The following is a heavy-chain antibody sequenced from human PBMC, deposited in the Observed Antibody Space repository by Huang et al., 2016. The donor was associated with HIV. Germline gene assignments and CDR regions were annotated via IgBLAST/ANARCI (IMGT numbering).Heavy chain of an antibody. CDR3: AKIPPLHANLATSGPGPVDY. V-gene: IGHV3-30*02. CDR1: GLTFATYG. Sequence: QVQLVESGGGVVQPGGSLRLSCAASGLTFATYGMHWVRQAQGKGLEWGPFIRSDATDKYYADSVKGRFTASRDNSKNSLFLHMNSLRPEDTALYYCAKIPPLHANLATSGPGPVDYWGQGTLVTVSS. J-gene: IGHJ4*02. CDR2: IRSDATDK. D-gene: IGHD6-13*01.